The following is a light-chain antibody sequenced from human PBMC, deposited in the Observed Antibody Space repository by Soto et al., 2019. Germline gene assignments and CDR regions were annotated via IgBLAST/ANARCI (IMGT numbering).Light chain of an antibody. CDR1: SSDIGGYDY. J-gene: IGLJ1*01. CDR3: SSYAGRTLYV. V-gene: IGLV2-8*01. Sequence: QSVLTQPPSVSAAPGQKVTISCTGTSSDIGGYDYVSWYQQRPGKAPKLLIHEVTKRPSGVPDRFSGSKSGNTASLTVSGLQAEDEADYYCSSYAGRTLYVFGTGTKVTVL. CDR2: EVT.